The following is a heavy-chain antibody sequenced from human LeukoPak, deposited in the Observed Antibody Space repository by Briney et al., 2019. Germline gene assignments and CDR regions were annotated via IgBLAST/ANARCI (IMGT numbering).Heavy chain of an antibody. CDR3: ARGVTTYYYYYYMDV. CDR2: MNPNSGNT. Sequence: GASVKVSRKASGYTFTSYDINWVRQATGQGLEWMGWMNPNSGNTGYAQKFQGRVTMTRNTSISTAYMELSSLRSEDTAVYYCARGVTTYYYYYYMDVWGKGTTVTVSS. V-gene: IGHV1-8*01. CDR1: GYTFTSYD. D-gene: IGHD4-11*01. J-gene: IGHJ6*03.